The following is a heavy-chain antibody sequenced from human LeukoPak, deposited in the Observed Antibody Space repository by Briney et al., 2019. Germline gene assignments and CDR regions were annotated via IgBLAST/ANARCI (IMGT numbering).Heavy chain of an antibody. J-gene: IGHJ4*02. V-gene: IGHV4-39*01. D-gene: IGHD5-12*01. Sequence: TSETLSLTCTVSGGSISSSSYYWGWIRQPPGKGLEWIGSIYYSGSTYYNPSLKSRVTISVDTSKNQFSLKLSSVTAADTAVYYCARSPNSGYDPFDYRGQGTLVTVSS. CDR3: ARSPNSGYDPFDY. CDR2: IYYSGST. CDR1: GGSISSSSYY.